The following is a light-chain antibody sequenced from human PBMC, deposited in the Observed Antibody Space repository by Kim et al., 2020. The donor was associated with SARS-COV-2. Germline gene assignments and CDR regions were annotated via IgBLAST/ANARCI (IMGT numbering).Light chain of an antibody. Sequence: EIVMTQSPATLSVSPGEGATLSCRASQRISRNLAWYQQKPGQAPRLLIHGASTRATDIPARFSCSGSGTEFTLTISSLRSEDFAVYYCQQYDNWPRTFGQGTKVDIK. CDR2: GAS. CDR1: QRISRN. CDR3: QQYDNWPRT. V-gene: IGKV3-15*01. J-gene: IGKJ1*01.